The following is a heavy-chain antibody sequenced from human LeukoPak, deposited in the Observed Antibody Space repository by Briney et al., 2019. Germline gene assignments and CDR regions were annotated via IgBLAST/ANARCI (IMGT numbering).Heavy chain of an antibody. Sequence: TSQTLSLTCAVSGGSISSGGYCWSWVRQPPGKGLEWIGYIYHSGSTYYNPSLKSRFTISVYRSKTQFSLKLSSVTAADTAVYYCARLPDYGGILDAFDIWGQGTMVTVSS. V-gene: IGHV4-30-2*01. CDR1: GGSISSGGYC. D-gene: IGHD4-17*01. CDR3: ARLPDYGGILDAFDI. CDR2: IYHSGST. J-gene: IGHJ3*02.